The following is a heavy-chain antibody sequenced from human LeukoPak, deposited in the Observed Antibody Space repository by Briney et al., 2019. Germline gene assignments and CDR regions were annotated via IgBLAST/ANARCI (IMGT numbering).Heavy chain of an antibody. CDR2: INHSGST. J-gene: IGHJ4*02. V-gene: IGHV4-34*01. CDR1: GGSFSGYY. D-gene: IGHD4-23*01. CDR3: AREADSGKGPNIDY. Sequence: SETLSLTCAVFGGSFSGYYWSCIRQPPGKELEWIGEINHSGSTHYNPSLKSRVTISVDKSKNQFSLKLSSVTAADTAVYYCAREADSGKGPNIDYWGQGTLVTVSS.